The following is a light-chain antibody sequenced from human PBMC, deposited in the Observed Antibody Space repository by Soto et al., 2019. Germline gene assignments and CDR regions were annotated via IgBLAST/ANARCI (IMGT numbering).Light chain of an antibody. J-gene: IGLJ1*01. CDR2: EVS. Sequence: QSALTQPASVSGSPGQSITISCTGTSSDGGGYNYVSWYQQQSGKAPKLMIHEVSNRPSGVSNRFSGSKSRNTASLTISGLQPEDEADYYCTSYTSSRAYVFGMGTKATAL. CDR1: SSDGGGYNY. V-gene: IGLV2-14*01. CDR3: TSYTSSRAYV.